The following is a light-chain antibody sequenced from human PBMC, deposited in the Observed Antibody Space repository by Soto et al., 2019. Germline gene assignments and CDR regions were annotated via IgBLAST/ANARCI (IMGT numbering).Light chain of an antibody. J-gene: IGKJ1*01. Sequence: IVMTQSPATLSVSPGERATLSCRASQSVSSNLAWYQQKPGQAPRLLISGASTRATGIPARFSGSGSGTEFTLTITSLQSEDFAIYYCQQYNTWPRTFGQGTKVDIK. CDR1: QSVSSN. CDR3: QQYNTWPRT. V-gene: IGKV3-15*01. CDR2: GAS.